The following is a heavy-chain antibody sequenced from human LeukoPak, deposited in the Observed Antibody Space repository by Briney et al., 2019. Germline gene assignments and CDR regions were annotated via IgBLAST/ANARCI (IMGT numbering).Heavy chain of an antibody. D-gene: IGHD2-15*01. CDR2: ISAYNGNT. J-gene: IGHJ4*02. CDR1: GYTFTSYG. CDR3: ARGRYCSGGSCYSVFDY. V-gene: IGHV1-18*01. Sequence: ASVKVSCKASGYTFTSYGISWVRQAPGQGLEWMGWISAYNGNTNYAQKLQGRVTMTTDTSTSTAYMELRSLRSDDTAVYYSARGRYCSGGSCYSVFDYWGQGTLVTVSS.